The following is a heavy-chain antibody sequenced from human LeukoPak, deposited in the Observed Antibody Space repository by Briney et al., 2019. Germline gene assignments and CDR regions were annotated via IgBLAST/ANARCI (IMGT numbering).Heavy chain of an antibody. V-gene: IGHV3-43D*03. CDR3: AKAYCSGGSCYVYYFDY. CDR2: ISWDGGST. J-gene: IGHJ4*02. Sequence: GGSLRLSCAASGFTFDDYAMHWVRQAPGKGLEWVSLISWDGGSTYYADSVKGRFTISRDNSKNSLCLQMNSLRAEDTALYYCAKAYCSGGSCYVYYFDYWGQGTLVTVSS. D-gene: IGHD2-15*01. CDR1: GFTFDDYA.